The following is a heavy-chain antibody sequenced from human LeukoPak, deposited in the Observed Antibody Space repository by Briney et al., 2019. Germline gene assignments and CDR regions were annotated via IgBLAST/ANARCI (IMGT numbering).Heavy chain of an antibody. V-gene: IGHV3-73*01. CDR3: TRPPTMVRGVRGYYYYGMDV. D-gene: IGHD3-10*01. J-gene: IGHJ6*02. Sequence: PGGSLKLSCAASGFTFSGSAMHWVRQASGKGLEWVGRIRSKANSYATAYAASVKGRFTISRDDSKNTAYLQMNSLKTEDTAVYYCTRPPTMVRGVRGYYYYGMDVWGQGTTVTVSS. CDR1: GFTFSGSA. CDR2: IRSKANSYAT.